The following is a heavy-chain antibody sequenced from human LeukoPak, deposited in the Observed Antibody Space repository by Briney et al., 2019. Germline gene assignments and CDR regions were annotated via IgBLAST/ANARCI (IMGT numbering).Heavy chain of an antibody. CDR2: IASDSTYE. D-gene: IGHD1-26*01. CDR3: ATGEGGGYPRLYFDD. Sequence: KPGGSLRLSCVASGFTFRRYSTHWVRQAPGKGLEWVSAIASDSTYEYSPDSVKGRFTISRDDAKSSLYLQMNSLRVEDTAVYYCATGEGGGYPRLYFDDWGQGTLVTVSS. J-gene: IGHJ4*02. CDR1: GFTFRRYS. V-gene: IGHV3-21*01.